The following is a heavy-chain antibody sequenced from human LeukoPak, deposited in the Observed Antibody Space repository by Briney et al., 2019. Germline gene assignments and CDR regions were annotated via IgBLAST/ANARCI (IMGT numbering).Heavy chain of an antibody. CDR1: GFTFTNYW. J-gene: IGHJ4*02. V-gene: IGHV3-20*04. CDR3: ARGFRNGPFDC. Sequence: GGSLRLSCAASGFTFTNYWMHWVRQAPGKGLEWVSGINRNGGSTDYADSVKGRFTISRDNAKNSHFLQMNSLRVEDTALYYCARGFRNGPFDCWGQGTLVTVSS. CDR2: INRNGGST. D-gene: IGHD2-8*01.